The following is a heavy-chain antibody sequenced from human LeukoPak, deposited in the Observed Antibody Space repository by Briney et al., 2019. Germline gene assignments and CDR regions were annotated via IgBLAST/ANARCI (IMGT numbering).Heavy chain of an antibody. CDR3: ARPAYCGGMCYFYFGC. V-gene: IGHV3-7*05. J-gene: IGHJ4*02. D-gene: IGHD2-21*01. CDR1: GFTFSTYW. CDR2: IKPDGTER. Sequence: GGSLRLSCAGSGFTFSTYWMSWVRQAPGKGLEWVASIKPDGTERYSVDSVKGRFTISRDNAKSSLYLQMNSLRAEDTAIYYCARPAYCGGMCYFYFGCWGQGTLVTVSS.